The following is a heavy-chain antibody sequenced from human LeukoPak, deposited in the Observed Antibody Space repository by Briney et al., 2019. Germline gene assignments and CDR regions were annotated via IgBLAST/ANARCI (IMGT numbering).Heavy chain of an antibody. D-gene: IGHD1-14*01. Sequence: PGGSLRLSCAASGFTFSSYGMHWVRQAPGKGLEWVAVIWYDGSNKYYADSVKGRFTISRGNSKNTQHLQMNSLRAEDTAVYYCARYSSNTVTTGAFDVWGQGTKVTVSS. CDR3: ARYSSNTVTTGAFDV. CDR2: IWYDGSNK. CDR1: GFTFSSYG. J-gene: IGHJ3*01. V-gene: IGHV3-33*01.